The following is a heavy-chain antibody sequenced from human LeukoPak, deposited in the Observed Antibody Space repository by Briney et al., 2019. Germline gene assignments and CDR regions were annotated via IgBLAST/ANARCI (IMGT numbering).Heavy chain of an antibody. CDR3: ARLSAAVHLGAFDL. CDR1: GVSLSPYY. V-gene: IGHV4-4*09. J-gene: IGHJ3*01. Sequence: SETLSLTCAVSGVSLSPYYWAWIRQPPGKGLEWIGYIHTSGSHNQYPSLKSRVTISVDKSKNHFSLRLTSVTAADTAVYYCARLSAAVHLGAFDLWGQGTMVTVSS. D-gene: IGHD3-3*01. CDR2: IHTSGSH.